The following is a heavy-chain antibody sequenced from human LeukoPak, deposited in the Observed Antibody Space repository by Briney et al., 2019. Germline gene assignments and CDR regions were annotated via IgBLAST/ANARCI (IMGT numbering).Heavy chain of an antibody. CDR2: IYYSGST. V-gene: IGHV4-39*07. J-gene: IGHJ4*02. CDR3: VRATGGITIFGVVIPTRLGFDY. CDR1: GGSISSSSYY. D-gene: IGHD3-3*01. Sequence: KSSETLSLTCTVSGGSISSSSYYWGWIRQPPGKGLEWIGSIYYSGSTYYNPSLKSRVTISVDTSKNQFSLKLSSVTAADTAVYYCVRATGGITIFGVVIPTRLGFDYWGQGTLVTVSS.